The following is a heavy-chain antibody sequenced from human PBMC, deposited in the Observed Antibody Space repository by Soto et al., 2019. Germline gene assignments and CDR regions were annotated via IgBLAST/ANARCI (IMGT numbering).Heavy chain of an antibody. J-gene: IGHJ4*02. V-gene: IGHV1-46*01. D-gene: IGHD6-19*01. CDR2: INPSSGYT. Sequence: QVQLVQSGTEVKEPGASVRVSCKASGYTFTTYYMHWMRQAPGQGLEWMGIINPSSGYTNYAQKHTGRVTTTRNTSRSTLYMDLRSLRSEDTAVYYCARDEASGSGWFVPQQWTLDSWGQGTLVTVSS. CDR3: ARDEASGSGWFVPQQWTLDS. CDR1: GYTFTTYY.